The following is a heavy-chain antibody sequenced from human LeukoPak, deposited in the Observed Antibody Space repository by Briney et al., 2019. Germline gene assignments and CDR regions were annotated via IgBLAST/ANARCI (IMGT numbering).Heavy chain of an antibody. D-gene: IGHD1-1*01. CDR1: GFTFSNYG. V-gene: IGHV3-33*01. CDR2: TWYDGSNE. J-gene: IGHJ4*02. Sequence: PGGSLRLSCAASGFTFSNYGMHWVRQAPGKGLQWVAVTWYDGSNEYYTGSVKGRFTISRDNAHNTLYLQMNSLRAEDTAVYYCARGSQSTWGFFAYWGQGTRVTVSS. CDR3: ARGSQSTWGFFAY.